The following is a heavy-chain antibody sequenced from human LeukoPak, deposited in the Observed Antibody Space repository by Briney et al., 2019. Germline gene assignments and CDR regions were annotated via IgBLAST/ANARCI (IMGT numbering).Heavy chain of an antibody. CDR3: ASGGKRDY. CDR2: INSDGSST. CDR1: GFTFSSYW. V-gene: IGHV3-74*01. Sequence: GGSLRLSCAASGFTFSSYWMHWVRQAPGKGRVWVGRINSDGSSTSYADSVKGRFTISRDNANNTLYLQMNRLRAEDTAVYYCASGGKRDYWGQGTLVTVSS. J-gene: IGHJ4*02. D-gene: IGHD5-24*01.